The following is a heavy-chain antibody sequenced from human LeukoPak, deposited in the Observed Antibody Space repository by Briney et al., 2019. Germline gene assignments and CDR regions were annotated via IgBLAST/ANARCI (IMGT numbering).Heavy chain of an antibody. D-gene: IGHD6-13*01. J-gene: IGHJ4*02. Sequence: SETLSLTCTVSGGSISSYYWSWIRQPPGKGLEWIGSIYYSGSTYYNPSLKSRVTISVDTSKNQFSLKLSSVTAADTAVFYCASQLYSRLDFDYWGQGTLVTVSS. CDR2: IYYSGST. CDR1: GGSISSYY. V-gene: IGHV4-59*12. CDR3: ASQLYSRLDFDY.